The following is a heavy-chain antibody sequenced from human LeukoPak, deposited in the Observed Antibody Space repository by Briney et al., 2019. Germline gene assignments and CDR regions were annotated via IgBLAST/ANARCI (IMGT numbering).Heavy chain of an antibody. CDR2: INPNSGGT. D-gene: IGHD6-13*01. J-gene: IGHJ4*02. CDR3: ASSGSGIPAAGTADYFDY. CDR1: GYTFTGYY. Sequence: ASVKVSCKASGYTFTGYYIHWVRQAPGQGLEWMGWINPNSGGTNFAQKFQGWATMTRDTSISTAYMELSRLTSDDTAVYYCASSGSGIPAAGTADYFDYWGQGTLVTVSS. V-gene: IGHV1-2*04.